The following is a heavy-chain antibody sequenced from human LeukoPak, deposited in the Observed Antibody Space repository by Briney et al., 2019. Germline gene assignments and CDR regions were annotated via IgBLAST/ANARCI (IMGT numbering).Heavy chain of an antibody. J-gene: IGHJ4*02. CDR1: GGTFSSYA. Sequence: ASVKVSCKASGGTFSSYAISWVRQAPGQELEWMGGIIPIFGTAHYAQKFQGRVTINTDESRGAAYMELSSLRSEDTAVYYCARDNQRLFDYWGQGTLVTVSS. CDR3: ARDNQRLFDY. D-gene: IGHD2-2*01. V-gene: IGHV1-69*05. CDR2: IIPIFGTA.